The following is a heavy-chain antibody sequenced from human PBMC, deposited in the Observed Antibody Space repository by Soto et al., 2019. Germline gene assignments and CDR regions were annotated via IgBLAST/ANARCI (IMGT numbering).Heavy chain of an antibody. CDR1: GYTFTSYY. V-gene: IGHV1-46*01. D-gene: IGHD3-22*01. CDR3: ARARYDSSGYYYCSD. Sequence: ASVKVPCKASGYTFTSYYMHWVRQAPGQGLEWMGIINPSGGSTSYAQKFQGRVTMTRDTSTSTVYMELSSLRSEDTAVYYCARARYDSSGYYYCSDWGQGTLVTVSS. J-gene: IGHJ4*02. CDR2: INPSGGST.